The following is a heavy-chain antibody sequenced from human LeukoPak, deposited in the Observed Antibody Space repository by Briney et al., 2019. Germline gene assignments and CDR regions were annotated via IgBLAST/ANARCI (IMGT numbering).Heavy chain of an antibody. CDR2: IYTSGST. Sequence: PSETLSLTCNVSGDSISSYYWSWIRQPAGKGLEWIGRIYTSGSTNYHPSLKSRVTMSVDTSKNQFSLKLSSVTAADTAVYYCARNPSPLLFDTWAKGQWSPSLQ. J-gene: IGHJ3*02. V-gene: IGHV4-4*07. CDR1: GDSISSYY. CDR3: ARNPSPLLFDT. D-gene: IGHD2-2*01.